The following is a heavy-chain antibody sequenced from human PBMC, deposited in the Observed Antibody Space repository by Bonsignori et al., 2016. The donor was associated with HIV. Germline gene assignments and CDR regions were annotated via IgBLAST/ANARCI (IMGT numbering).Heavy chain of an antibody. J-gene: IGHJ4*02. CDR3: ARANWRRGFDY. CDR2: ISAYNGNT. V-gene: IGHV1-18*01. D-gene: IGHD1-1*01. Sequence: WVRQAPGQGLEWMGWISAYNGNTNHAQKIQGRVTMTIDISTSTAYMELRSLRSDDTAVYYCARANWRRGFDYWGQGTLVTVSS.